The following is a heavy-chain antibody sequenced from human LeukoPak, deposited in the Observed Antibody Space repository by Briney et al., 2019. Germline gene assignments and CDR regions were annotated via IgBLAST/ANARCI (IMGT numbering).Heavy chain of an antibody. J-gene: IGHJ4*02. CDR1: GFTVSSNY. CDR2: IYSGGST. Sequence: GGSLRLSCAASGFTVSSNYMSWVRQAPGKGLEWVSVIYSGGSTYYADSVKGQFTISRDNSKNTLYLQMNSLRAEDTAVYYCARGASMITFGGELDYWGQGTLVTVSS. D-gene: IGHD3-16*01. V-gene: IGHV3-66*02. CDR3: ARGASMITFGGELDY.